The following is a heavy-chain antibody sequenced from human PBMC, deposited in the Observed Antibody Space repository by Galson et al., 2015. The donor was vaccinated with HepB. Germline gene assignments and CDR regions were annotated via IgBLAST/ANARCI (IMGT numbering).Heavy chain of an antibody. CDR3: ARGPPRYCTNGVCYPPSFDY. Sequence: LRLSCAASGFTFSSYAMHWVRQAPGKGLEWVAVISYDGSNKYYADSVKGRFTISRDNSKNTLYLQMNSLRAEDTAVYYCARGPPRYCTNGVCYPPSFDYWGQGTLVTVSS. CDR1: GFTFSSYA. D-gene: IGHD2-8*01. J-gene: IGHJ4*02. V-gene: IGHV3-30-3*01. CDR2: ISYDGSNK.